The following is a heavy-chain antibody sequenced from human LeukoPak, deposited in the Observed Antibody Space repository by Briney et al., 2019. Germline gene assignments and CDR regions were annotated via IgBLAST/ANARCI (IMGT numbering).Heavy chain of an antibody. J-gene: IGHJ6*02. CDR2: IIPIFGTA. CDR1: GYTFTSCG. V-gene: IGHV1-69*13. CDR3: ASALRYCSGGSCYLEGYYYGMDV. Sequence: SVKVSCKASGYTFTSCGISWVRQAPGQGLEWMGGIIPIFGTANYAQKFQGRVTITADESTSTAYMELSSLRSEDTAVYYCASALRYCSGGSCYLEGYYYGMDVWGQGTTVTVSS. D-gene: IGHD2-15*01.